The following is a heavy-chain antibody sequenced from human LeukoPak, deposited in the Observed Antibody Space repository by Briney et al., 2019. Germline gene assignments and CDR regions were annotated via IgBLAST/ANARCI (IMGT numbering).Heavy chain of an antibody. V-gene: IGHV3-21*01. CDR1: GFTLSSYN. CDR2: ISSNSSYI. CDR3: AREVAADY. D-gene: IGHD6-13*01. Sequence: GGALRVSFAASGFTLSSYNMNWVRQAPGKGLERVSSISSNSSYIYYADSVKGRFTISRDNAKNSLYLQMNSLRAEDTAVYYCAREVAADYWGQGTLVTVSS. J-gene: IGHJ4*02.